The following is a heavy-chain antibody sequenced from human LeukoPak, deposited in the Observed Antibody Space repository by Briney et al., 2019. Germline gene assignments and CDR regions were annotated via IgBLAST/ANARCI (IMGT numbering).Heavy chain of an antibody. V-gene: IGHV5-51*01. D-gene: IGHD6-13*01. Sequence: PGESLKISCKGSGYSFTTYWIGWVRLLPGKGLEWMGIIYPSDSDTTYSPSFQGQVTISADKSISTAYLQWNSLKASDTAIYYCARLQEQQLWDYWGQGTLVTVSS. CDR3: ARLQEQQLWDY. J-gene: IGHJ4*02. CDR1: GYSFTTYW. CDR2: IYPSDSDT.